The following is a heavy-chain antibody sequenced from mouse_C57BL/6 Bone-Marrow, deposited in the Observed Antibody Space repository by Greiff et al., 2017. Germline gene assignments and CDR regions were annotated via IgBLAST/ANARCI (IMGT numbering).Heavy chain of an antibody. CDR1: GYTFTSYW. Sequence: QVQLQQPGAELVKPGASVKMSCKASGYTFTSYWITWVKQRPGQGLEWIGDIYPGSGSTNDNQKFKSKATLTVDKSSSTAYMQLSSLTSEDAAVYYCARYCYGSSSFDVWGTGTAVTVSS. J-gene: IGHJ1*03. V-gene: IGHV1-55*01. D-gene: IGHD1-1*01. CDR3: ARYCYGSSSFDV. CDR2: IYPGSGST.